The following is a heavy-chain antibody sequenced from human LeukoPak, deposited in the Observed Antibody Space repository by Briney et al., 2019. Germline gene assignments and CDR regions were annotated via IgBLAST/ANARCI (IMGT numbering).Heavy chain of an antibody. J-gene: IGHJ1*01. Sequence: SETLSLTCTVSNYSISSAYYWGWIRQPPGKGLVWIGSIYHCGSTYYSPSPKSQVTIPVHTSKNQFSLQLSPVTAADTAVYYCARGLYYKHFQHWGQGTLVTVSS. CDR1: NYSISSAYY. D-gene: IGHD3-10*01. V-gene: IGHV4-38-2*02. CDR2: IYHCGST. CDR3: ARGLYYKHFQH.